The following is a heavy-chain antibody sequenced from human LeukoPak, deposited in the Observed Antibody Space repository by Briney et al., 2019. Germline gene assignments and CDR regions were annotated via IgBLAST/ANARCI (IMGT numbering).Heavy chain of an antibody. D-gene: IGHD3-22*01. CDR1: GFTYSGHT. J-gene: IGHJ4*02. CDR2: ISSSGSYK. V-gene: IGHV3-21*01. CDR3: ARDGEYYYDSSGYYAIDY. Sequence: GGSLRLSCAASGFTYSGHTVNWVRQAPGKGLEWVSSISSSGSYKYYADSVKGRFTISRDNAKNSLFLQMNSLRAEDTAVYYCARDGEYYYDSSGYYAIDYWGQGTLVSVSS.